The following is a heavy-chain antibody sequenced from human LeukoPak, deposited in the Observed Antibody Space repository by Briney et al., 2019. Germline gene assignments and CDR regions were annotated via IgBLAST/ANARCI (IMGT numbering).Heavy chain of an antibody. J-gene: IGHJ6*02. Sequence: GASVKVSCKASGYTFTGYYMHWVRQAPGQGLEWMGWINPNSGGTNYAQKFQGRVTMTRDTSISTAYMELSGLRSDDTAVYYCARVVAEYYYYYGMDVWGQGTTVTVSS. D-gene: IGHD6-19*01. CDR1: GYTFTGYY. V-gene: IGHV1-2*02. CDR2: INPNSGGT. CDR3: ARVVAEYYYYYGMDV.